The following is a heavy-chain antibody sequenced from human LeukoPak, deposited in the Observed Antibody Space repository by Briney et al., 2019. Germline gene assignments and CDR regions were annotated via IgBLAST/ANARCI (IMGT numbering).Heavy chain of an antibody. V-gene: IGHV3-23*01. CDR1: GFTFSSYA. D-gene: IGHD6-19*01. CDR2: ISGSGGST. CDR3: AKDQKQWLVRTDLFQH. J-gene: IGHJ1*01. Sequence: PGGSLRLSCAASGFTFSSYAMSWVRQARGKGLEWVSAISGSGGSTYYADSVKGRFTISRDNSKNTLYLQMNSLRAEDTAVYYCAKDQKQWLVRTDLFQHWGQGTLVTVSS.